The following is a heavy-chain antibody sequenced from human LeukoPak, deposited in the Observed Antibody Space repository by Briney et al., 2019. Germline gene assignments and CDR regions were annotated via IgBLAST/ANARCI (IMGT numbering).Heavy chain of an antibody. D-gene: IGHD2-2*02. CDR2: IYYSGST. J-gene: IGHJ4*02. CDR3: ARGACSSTSCYNA. V-gene: IGHV4-59*01. Sequence: SETLSLTCTVSGGSISSYYWSWIRQPPGKGLEWIGYIYYSGSTNYNPSLKSRVTISVDTSKNQFSLKLSSVTAADTAVYYCARGACSSTSCYNAWGQGTLVTVSS. CDR1: GGSISSYY.